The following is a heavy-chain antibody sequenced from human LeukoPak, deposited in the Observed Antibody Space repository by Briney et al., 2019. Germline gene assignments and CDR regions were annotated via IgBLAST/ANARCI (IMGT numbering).Heavy chain of an antibody. Sequence: SETLSLTCTVSGGSIRSSSYYWGWIRQPPGKGLEWIGSSYYSGNTYYYPPLKSRVTISVDTSKNQFSLRLSSVTAADTAVYYCARHALIMTTVTTSHAFDIWGQGTMVTVSS. CDR3: ARHALIMTTVTTSHAFDI. V-gene: IGHV4-39*01. D-gene: IGHD4-17*01. J-gene: IGHJ3*02. CDR2: SYYSGNT. CDR1: GGSIRSSSYY.